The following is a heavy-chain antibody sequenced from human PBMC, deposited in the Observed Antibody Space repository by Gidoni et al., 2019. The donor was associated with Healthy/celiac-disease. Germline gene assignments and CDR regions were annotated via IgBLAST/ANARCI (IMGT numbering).Heavy chain of an antibody. Sequence: VQLVESGGGLVQLGRSLKPSGPAPGFTFDDYAMHWVRQAPGKGLEWVSGISWNSGSIGYADSVKGRFTISRDNAKNSLYLQMNSLRAEDTALYYCAKSSSGYPISRFDYWGQGTLVTVSS. CDR2: ISWNSGSI. V-gene: IGHV3-9*01. D-gene: IGHD3-22*01. CDR1: GFTFDDYA. J-gene: IGHJ4*02. CDR3: AKSSSGYPISRFDY.